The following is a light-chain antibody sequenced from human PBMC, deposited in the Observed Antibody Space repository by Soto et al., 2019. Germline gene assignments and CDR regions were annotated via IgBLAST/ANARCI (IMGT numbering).Light chain of an antibody. V-gene: IGKV1-33*01. Sequence: DIQMTQSPSSLSASVGDRVTITCQASQDISNYLNWYQQKPGKAPKLLIFDASNVETGVPSRVSGSGSGTDFTFTIHSLQPEDASTYYCQQYEDLPLTFGGGTKGVIK. J-gene: IGKJ4*01. CDR2: DAS. CDR3: QQYEDLPLT. CDR1: QDISNY.